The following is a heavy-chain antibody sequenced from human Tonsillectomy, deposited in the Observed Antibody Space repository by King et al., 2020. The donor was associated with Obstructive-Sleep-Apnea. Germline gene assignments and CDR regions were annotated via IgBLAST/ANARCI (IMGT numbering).Heavy chain of an antibody. J-gene: IGHJ4*02. V-gene: IGHV1-18*01. CDR1: GYTFTRYG. CDR3: ARTEITEVRGAKPDGYYFDY. D-gene: IGHD3-10*01. CDR2: ISSYNGDT. Sequence: QLVQSGAEVKKPGASVKVSCKASGYTFTRYGISWVRQAPGQGLEWMGWISSYNGDTNFAQKFQGRLTMSTDTSTSTAYMELRSLRSGDTAVYYCARTEITEVRGAKPDGYYFDYWGQGTLVTVSS.